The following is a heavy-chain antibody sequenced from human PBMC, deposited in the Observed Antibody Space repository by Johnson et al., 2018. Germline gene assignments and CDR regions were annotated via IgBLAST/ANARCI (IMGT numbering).Heavy chain of an antibody. V-gene: IGHV3-72*01. Sequence: VQLVESGGGLVQPGGSLRLSCVASGFTFSDHYMDWVRQAPGKGLEWVGRKRNKANSYTTEYAASVKGRFTISRDDSENSLYLQMNSLRDEDTALYHCVSDIATPIARGSYFDHWGQGTLVTVSS. J-gene: IGHJ4*02. D-gene: IGHD5-12*01. CDR1: GFTFSDHY. CDR2: KRNKANSYTT. CDR3: VSDIATPIARGSYFDH.